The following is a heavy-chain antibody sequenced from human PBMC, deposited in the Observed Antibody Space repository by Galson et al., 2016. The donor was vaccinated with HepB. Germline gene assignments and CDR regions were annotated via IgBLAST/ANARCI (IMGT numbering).Heavy chain of an antibody. Sequence: SLRLSCAASGFTFSTYWMHWVRQAPGKGLVWVSRINSDGSSTGFADSVKGRFTISGDNAKNTLYLQMNSLRAEDTAVYYCARGGSRPIDYWGQGTLVTVSS. D-gene: IGHD1-26*01. V-gene: IGHV3-74*01. CDR2: INSDGSST. J-gene: IGHJ4*02. CDR3: ARGGSRPIDY. CDR1: GFTFSTYW.